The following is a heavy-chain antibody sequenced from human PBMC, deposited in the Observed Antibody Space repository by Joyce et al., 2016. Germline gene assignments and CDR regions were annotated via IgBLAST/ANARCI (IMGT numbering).Heavy chain of an antibody. CDR1: GFMFSTSS. Sequence: EVQLVESGGGLVKPGGSLKISCAASGFMFSTSSMSWFRQVPGKGLEWVSAISGDRRFIFHADSVRGRFTVSRDNAENSLYLQMKSLRVEDTAVYFCARGGLVYDYSMDVWGQGTTVIVSS. D-gene: IGHD2-21*01. V-gene: IGHV3-21*02. CDR3: ARGGLVYDYSMDV. CDR2: ISGDRRFI. J-gene: IGHJ6*02.